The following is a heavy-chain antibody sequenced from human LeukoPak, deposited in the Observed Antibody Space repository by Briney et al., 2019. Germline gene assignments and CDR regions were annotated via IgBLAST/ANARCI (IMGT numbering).Heavy chain of an antibody. CDR2: ISSSSSYI. CDR3: ARVAVVTPRGTSYYGMDV. Sequence: PGGSLRLSCAASGFTFSSYSMNWVRQAPGKGLEWVSSISSSSSYIYYADSVKGRFTISRDNAKNSLYLQMNSLRAEDTAVCYCARVAVVTPRGTSYYGMDVWGQGTTVTVSS. J-gene: IGHJ6*02. D-gene: IGHD4-23*01. V-gene: IGHV3-21*01. CDR1: GFTFSSYS.